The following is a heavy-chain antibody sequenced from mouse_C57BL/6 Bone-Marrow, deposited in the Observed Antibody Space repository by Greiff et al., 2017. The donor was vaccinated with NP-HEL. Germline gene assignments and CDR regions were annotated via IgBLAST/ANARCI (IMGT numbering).Heavy chain of an antibody. V-gene: IGHV1-64*01. CDR2: IHPNSGST. J-gene: IGHJ3*01. D-gene: IGHD2-5*01. Sequence: QVQLQQPGAELVKPGASVKLSCKASGYTFTSYWMHWVKQRPGQGLEWIGKIHPNSGSTNYNEKFKSKATLTVDKSSSTAYMQLSSLTSEDSAVYYCARGAYYSNYGFAYWGQGTLVTVSA. CDR3: ARGAYYSNYGFAY. CDR1: GYTFTSYW.